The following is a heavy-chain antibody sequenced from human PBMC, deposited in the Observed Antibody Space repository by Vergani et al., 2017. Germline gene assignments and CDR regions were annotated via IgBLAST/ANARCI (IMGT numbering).Heavy chain of an antibody. J-gene: IGHJ4*02. D-gene: IGHD3-10*01. V-gene: IGHV4-59*02. CDR1: GASVNSYY. CDR2: VSFRGDI. Sequence: QVKLQESGPGLVKPSETLSLTCTVSGASVNSYYWSWIRQPPGKGLEWMGYVSFRGDILYDPSVKCRMTISLNTSSNQFSLYLTSVTAADTAVYYCARSRIYYGAGSPDYWGQGTLVTVSS. CDR3: ARSRIYYGAGSPDY.